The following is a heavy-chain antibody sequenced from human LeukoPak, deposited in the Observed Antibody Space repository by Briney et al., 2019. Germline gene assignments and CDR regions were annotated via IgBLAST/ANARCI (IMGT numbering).Heavy chain of an antibody. D-gene: IGHD3-22*01. J-gene: IGHJ4*02. CDR1: GYTFTSHY. Sequence: ASVKVSCKASGYTFTSHYMHWVRQAPGQGLEWMGIINPSGGSTSYAQKFQGRVTMTRDTSTSTVYMELSSLRSEDTAVYYCARAARERSYYYDSSGYGSMGFDYWGQGTLVTVSS. V-gene: IGHV1-46*01. CDR3: ARAARERSYYYDSSGYGSMGFDY. CDR2: INPSGGST.